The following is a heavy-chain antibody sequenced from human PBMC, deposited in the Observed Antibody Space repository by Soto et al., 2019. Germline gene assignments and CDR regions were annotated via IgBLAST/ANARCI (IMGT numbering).Heavy chain of an antibody. CDR3: AKDGRRYSSSSQGYFDY. J-gene: IGHJ4*02. Sequence: QVQLVESGGGVVQPGRSLRLSCAASGFTFSSYGMHWVRQAPGKGLEWVAVISYDGSNKYYADSAKGRFTISRDNSKNTLYLQMNSLRAEDTAVYYCAKDGRRYSSSSQGYFDYWGQGTLVTVSS. CDR2: ISYDGSNK. V-gene: IGHV3-30*18. CDR1: GFTFSSYG. D-gene: IGHD6-6*01.